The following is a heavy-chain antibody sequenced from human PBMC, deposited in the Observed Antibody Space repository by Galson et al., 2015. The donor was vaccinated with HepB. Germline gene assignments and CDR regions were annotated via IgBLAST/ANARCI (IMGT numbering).Heavy chain of an antibody. J-gene: IGHJ6*02. CDR3: ARGAGNTTFGLVTSRYGMDV. CDR2: IHPGGSP. Sequence: SLRLSCAAPGFTVSGNSMNWVRQAPGKGLEWVSVIHPGGSPYYADSVKGRFTSPRDISKNTLYLQMNSLRGDDTAVYYCARGAGNTTFGLVTSRYGMDVWGQGAKVIVS. CDR1: GFTVSGNS. V-gene: IGHV3-66*02. D-gene: IGHD3-3*01.